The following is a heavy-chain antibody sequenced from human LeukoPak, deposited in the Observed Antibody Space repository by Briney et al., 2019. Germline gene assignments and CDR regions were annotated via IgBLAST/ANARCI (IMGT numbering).Heavy chain of an antibody. Sequence: ASVKVSCKVSGHTLTELSMHWVRQAPGKGLEWMGGFDPEDAETIYAQKFQGRITMTEDTSTDTAYMELSSLRPEDTAVYYCITDRRTIFEPFDYWGQGTLVTVSA. D-gene: IGHD3-3*01. CDR3: ITDRRTIFEPFDY. J-gene: IGHJ4*02. CDR1: GHTLTELS. V-gene: IGHV1-24*01. CDR2: FDPEDAET.